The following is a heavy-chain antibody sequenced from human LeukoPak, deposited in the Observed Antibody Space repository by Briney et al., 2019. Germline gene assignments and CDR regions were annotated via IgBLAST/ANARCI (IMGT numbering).Heavy chain of an antibody. V-gene: IGHV3-15*01. CDR3: TTGSPFLSEWFH. CDR1: GFTFSAAW. CDR2: IISRSDGGTI. D-gene: IGHD3-3*01. Sequence: GGSLRLSCVASGFTFSAAWMNWVRQAPGKGPEWIARIISRSDGGTIDYAAPVKGRFTISRDDSKDTLYLQMNSLKTEDTAVYYCTTGSPFLSEWFHWGPGTLVTVSS. J-gene: IGHJ4*02.